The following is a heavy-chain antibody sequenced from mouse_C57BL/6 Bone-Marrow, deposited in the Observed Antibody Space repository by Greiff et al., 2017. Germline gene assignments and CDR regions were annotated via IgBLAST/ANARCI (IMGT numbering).Heavy chain of an antibody. D-gene: IGHD2-4*01. CDR2: ISSGGSYT. CDR1: GFTFSSYG. CDR3: ARQGDYDGDAMDY. J-gene: IGHJ4*01. Sequence: EVKLVESGGDLVKPGGSLKLSCAASGFTFSSYGMSWVRQTPDKRLEWVATISSGGSYTYYPDSVKGRFTISRDNAKNTLYLQMSSLKSEDTDMYYCARQGDYDGDAMDYWGQGTSVTVSS. V-gene: IGHV5-6*01.